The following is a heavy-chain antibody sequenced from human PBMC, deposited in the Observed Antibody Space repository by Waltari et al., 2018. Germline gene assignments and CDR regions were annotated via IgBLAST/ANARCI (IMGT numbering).Heavy chain of an antibody. CDR3: ARDGGFGVYSSSSFGY. V-gene: IGHV3-48*04. CDR2: ISSSSSTI. Sequence: EVQLVESGGGLVQPGGSLRLSCAASGFTFSSYSMNWVRQAPGKGLEWVSYISSSSSTIYYADSVKGRFTISRDNAKNSLYLQMNSLRAEETAVYYCARDGGFGVYSSSSFGYWGQGTLVTVSS. J-gene: IGHJ4*02. CDR1: GFTFSSYS. D-gene: IGHD6-6*01.